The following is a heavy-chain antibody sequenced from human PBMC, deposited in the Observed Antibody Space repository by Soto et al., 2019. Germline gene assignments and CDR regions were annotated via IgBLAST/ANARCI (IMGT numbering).Heavy chain of an antibody. CDR3: AALSATYWNFSI. J-gene: IGHJ2*01. CDR2: IHYSATT. CDR1: VDSITAEGHY. D-gene: IGHD3-3*01. Sequence: SLSLACTVSVDSITAEGHYWAWILQHPEKGLEWLGSIHYSATTDYNASLKRRLTVSVDTSKNQFSLSLSSVTAADTAIYYCAALSATYWNFSIWGRGTLVTVSS. V-gene: IGHV4-31*03.